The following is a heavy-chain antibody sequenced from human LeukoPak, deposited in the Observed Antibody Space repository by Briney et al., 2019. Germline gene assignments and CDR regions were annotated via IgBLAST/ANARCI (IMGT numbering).Heavy chain of an antibody. CDR3: ARSSHGWYGYGY. CDR1: GFTFSSYS. CDR2: ISSSSSYI. V-gene: IGHV3-21*01. Sequence: PGGSLRLSCAASGFTFSSYSMNWVRQAPGKGLEWVSSISSSSSYIYYADSVKGRFTISRDNAKNSLYLQMNSLRAEDTAVYYCARSSHGWYGYGYWGQGTLVTVSS. J-gene: IGHJ4*02. D-gene: IGHD6-19*01.